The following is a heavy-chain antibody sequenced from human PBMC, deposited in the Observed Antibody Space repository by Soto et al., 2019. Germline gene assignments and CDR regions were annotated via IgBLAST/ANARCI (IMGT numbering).Heavy chain of an antibody. CDR3: ARCLKYSSPDY. J-gene: IGHJ4*02. Sequence: SETLSLTCTVSGGSINYYYWSWIRQPPGKGLEWIGYIYSSGSTNYNPSLKSRVTISVDTSKNQFSLRLSSVTAADTAVYYCARCLKYSSPDYWGQGTLVTVSS. CDR1: GGSINYYY. CDR2: IYSSGST. V-gene: IGHV4-59*01. D-gene: IGHD6-13*01.